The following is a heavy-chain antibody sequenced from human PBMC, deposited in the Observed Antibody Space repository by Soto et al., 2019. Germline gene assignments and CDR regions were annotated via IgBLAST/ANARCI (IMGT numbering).Heavy chain of an antibody. Sequence: GGSLRLSCAASGFTFSSYAMSWVRQAPGKGLEWVSAISGSGGSTYYADSVKGRFTISRDNSKNTLYLQMNSLRAEDTAVYYCAKDQGAAAGTVPRKYYYYSYGMDVWGQGTTVTVSS. CDR1: GFTFSSYA. CDR2: ISGSGGST. J-gene: IGHJ6*02. D-gene: IGHD6-13*01. CDR3: AKDQGAAAGTVPRKYYYYSYGMDV. V-gene: IGHV3-23*01.